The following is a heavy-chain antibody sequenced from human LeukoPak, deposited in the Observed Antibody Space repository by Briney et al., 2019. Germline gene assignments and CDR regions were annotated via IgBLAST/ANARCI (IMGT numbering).Heavy chain of an antibody. J-gene: IGHJ4*02. V-gene: IGHV1-2*02. CDR3: ARVGSSGWYVHPTLDY. CDR1: GYTFTGYY. Sequence: ASVKVSCKASGYTFTGYYMHWVRQAPGQGLEWMGWINPNSGGTNYAQKFQGRVTVTRDTSISTAYMELSWLRSDDTAVYYCARVGSSGWYVHPTLDYWGQGTLVTVSS. CDR2: INPNSGGT. D-gene: IGHD6-19*01.